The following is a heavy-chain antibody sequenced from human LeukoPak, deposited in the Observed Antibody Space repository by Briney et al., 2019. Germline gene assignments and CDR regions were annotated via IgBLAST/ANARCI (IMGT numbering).Heavy chain of an antibody. CDR2: ISSSDGRT. J-gene: IGHJ6*02. CDR1: GFTFSSYA. CDR3: ANTDYYYGMDV. Sequence: GGSLRLSCAVSGFTFSSYAMSWVRQAPGKGLEWISAISSSDGRTHYADSVKGRFTISRDNSKNTLYLQMNSLRAEDTAVYYCANTDYYYGMDVWGQGTTVTVSS. V-gene: IGHV3-23*01.